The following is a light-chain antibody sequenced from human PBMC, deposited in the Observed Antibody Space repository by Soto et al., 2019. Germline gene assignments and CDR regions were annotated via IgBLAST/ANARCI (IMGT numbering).Light chain of an antibody. CDR3: SSYTRSATYV. CDR2: DVN. Sequence: ALTQPASVSGSPGQSITISCTGSSSDVGGYNYVSWYQQHPGKAPKLMIYDVNNRPSGVSSRFSGSKSGNTASLTISGLQAEDEADYYCSSYTRSATYVFATGTKLTVL. V-gene: IGLV2-14*03. CDR1: SSDVGGYNY. J-gene: IGLJ1*01.